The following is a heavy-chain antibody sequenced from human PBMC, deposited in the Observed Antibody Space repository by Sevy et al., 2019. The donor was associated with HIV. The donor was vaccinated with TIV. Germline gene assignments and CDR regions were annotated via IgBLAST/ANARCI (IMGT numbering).Heavy chain of an antibody. CDR1: GLTLSVYS. CDR3: ARDRDGSGSSGGYGMDV. J-gene: IGHJ6*02. V-gene: IGHV3-21*01. Sequence: GGSLRLSCVASGLTLSVYSMNWVRQAPGKGLEWVSSISSSSTDIYYADSVKGRFTISRDNAKKSLYLQMNSLRAEDTAVYYCARDRDGSGSSGGYGMDVWGQGTTVTVSS. CDR2: ISSSSTDI. D-gene: IGHD3-10*01.